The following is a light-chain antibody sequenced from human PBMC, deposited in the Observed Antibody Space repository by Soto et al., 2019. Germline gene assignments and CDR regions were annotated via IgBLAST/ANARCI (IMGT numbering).Light chain of an antibody. CDR1: QGLRSSN. Sequence: EIVLTQSPGTLSLSPGERATLSSRASQGLRSSNIAWYQQNPGQAPRLLIYGASSRATGIPDRFSGSGSGTDFTLTISRLEPEDFAVYYCQQYGSSSYTFGQGTKLEIK. CDR3: QQYGSSSYT. J-gene: IGKJ2*01. V-gene: IGKV3-20*01. CDR2: GAS.